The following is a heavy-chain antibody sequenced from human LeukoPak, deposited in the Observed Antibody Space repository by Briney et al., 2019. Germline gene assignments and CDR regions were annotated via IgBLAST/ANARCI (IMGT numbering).Heavy chain of an antibody. CDR2: ISYDGSNK. J-gene: IGHJ4*02. V-gene: IGHV3-30-3*01. CDR1: GFTVSSYA. CDR3: ARDTHSGYDYFDY. D-gene: IGHD5-12*01. Sequence: GGSLRLSCAASGFTVSSYAMHWVRQAPGKGLEWVAVISYDGSNKYYADSVKGRFTISRDNSKNTLYLQMNSLRAEDTAVYYCARDTHSGYDYFDYWGQGTLVTVSS.